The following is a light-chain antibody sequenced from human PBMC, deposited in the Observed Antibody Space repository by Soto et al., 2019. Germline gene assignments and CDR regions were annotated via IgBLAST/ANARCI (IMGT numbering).Light chain of an antibody. V-gene: IGKV3-20*01. CDR3: QQYGSSPKT. J-gene: IGKJ1*01. Sequence: EIVLTQSPGTLSLSPGERATLSCRASQSVSSSYLAWYQQKPGQAPRLLIYGASSRATGIPDRFSGSGSGTDFTLTSGRLEPEDFAVYYWQQYGSSPKTFGQGTKVEIK. CDR1: QSVSSSY. CDR2: GAS.